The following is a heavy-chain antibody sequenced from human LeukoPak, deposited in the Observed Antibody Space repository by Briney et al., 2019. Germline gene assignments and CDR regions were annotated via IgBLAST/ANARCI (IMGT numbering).Heavy chain of an antibody. Sequence: ASVKVSCKASGYTFTGYYMHWVRQAPGQGLVWMGWINPNSGGTNYAQKFQGWVTMTRDTSISTAYMELSRLRSDDTAVYYCARDYSYGFSFDYWGQGTLVTVSS. CDR2: INPNSGGT. CDR1: GYTFTGYY. CDR3: ARDYSYGFSFDY. D-gene: IGHD5-18*01. J-gene: IGHJ4*02. V-gene: IGHV1-2*04.